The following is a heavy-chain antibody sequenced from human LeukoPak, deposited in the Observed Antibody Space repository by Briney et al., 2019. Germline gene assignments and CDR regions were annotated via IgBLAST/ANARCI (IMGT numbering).Heavy chain of an antibody. J-gene: IGHJ6*02. CDR2: IWYNGSNK. D-gene: IGHD4-17*01. CDR3: ARGGRTTWHGMDV. CDR1: GFTFSTYG. Sequence: GGSLRLSCEASGFTFSTYGMHWVRQAPGKGLEWVAVIWYNGSNKNYADSVKGRFTISRDNSKNTLYLQMNSLRAEDTAVYYCARGGRTTWHGMDVWGQGTTVTVSS. V-gene: IGHV3-33*01.